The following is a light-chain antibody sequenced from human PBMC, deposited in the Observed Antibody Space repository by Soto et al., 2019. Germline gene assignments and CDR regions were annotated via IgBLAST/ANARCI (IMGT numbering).Light chain of an antibody. CDR1: QSLSSIN. Sequence: EIVLTQSPGTLSLSPEERATLSCRPSQSLSSINLAWYQQKPDQAPRLLIYGASSRATGIPDRFSGSGSGTDFTLTSSRLEPEDFAVYYCQQYGSSPWTFGQGTKLDI. J-gene: IGKJ1*01. CDR3: QQYGSSPWT. CDR2: GAS. V-gene: IGKV3-20*01.